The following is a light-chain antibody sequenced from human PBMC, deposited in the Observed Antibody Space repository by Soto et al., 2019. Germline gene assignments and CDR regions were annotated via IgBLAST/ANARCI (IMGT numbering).Light chain of an antibody. V-gene: IGKV3-15*01. CDR1: QSVSII. J-gene: IGKJ1*01. CDR3: QQYNNWPRT. Sequence: EIVPTESPATLSVSPGDKATLSCRSSQSVSIIFACYQQKPGLAPRLLIYGASTRATGLPARFSGSGSGTEFTLTISSLQSEDFAVYYCQQYNNWPRTFGQGTKVDIK. CDR2: GAS.